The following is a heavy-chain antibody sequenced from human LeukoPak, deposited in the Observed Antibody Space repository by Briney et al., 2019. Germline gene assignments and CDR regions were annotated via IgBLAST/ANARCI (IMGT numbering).Heavy chain of an antibody. CDR3: ARDWNYYDTSGYHRPFDY. CDR2: FIYSGST. CDR1: GGSISGTSYY. D-gene: IGHD3-22*01. J-gene: IGHJ4*02. Sequence: SETLSLTCTVSGGSISGTSYYWGWIRQSPGKGLEWIGSFIYSGSTYYNPSLMSRVTMSVDTSENQFSLNLSSVTAADTAIYYCARDWNYYDTSGYHRPFDYWGQGTLVTVSS. V-gene: IGHV4-39*07.